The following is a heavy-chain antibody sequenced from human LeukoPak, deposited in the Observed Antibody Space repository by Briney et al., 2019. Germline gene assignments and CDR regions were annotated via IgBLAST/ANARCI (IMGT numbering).Heavy chain of an antibody. J-gene: IGHJ4*02. V-gene: IGHV4-38-2*02. CDR3: ARSSGPLDY. CDR1: GYSISSGYY. Sequence: PSETLSLTCTVSGYSISSGYYWGWIRQPPGKGLEWIGSIYYSGSTYYNPSLKSRVTISVDTSKNQFSLKLSSVTAADTAVYYCARSSGPLDYWGQGTLVTVSS. CDR2: IYYSGST. D-gene: IGHD2-15*01.